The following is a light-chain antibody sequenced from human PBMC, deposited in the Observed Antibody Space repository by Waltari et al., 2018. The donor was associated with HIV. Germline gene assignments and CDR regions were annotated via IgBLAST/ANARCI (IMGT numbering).Light chain of an antibody. CDR3: SSYTNSDILL. CDR2: GVN. CDR1: NTDIGLYNL. J-gene: IGLJ2*01. Sequence: QSALTQPASVSGSPGQSITISCTGANTDIGLYNLVSWYRKHPDKAPQLVIYGVNTRPSGVSDRFSGSKSGNTASLTISSLQAEDEADYYCSSYTNSDILLFGGGTKLTVL. V-gene: IGLV2-14*01.